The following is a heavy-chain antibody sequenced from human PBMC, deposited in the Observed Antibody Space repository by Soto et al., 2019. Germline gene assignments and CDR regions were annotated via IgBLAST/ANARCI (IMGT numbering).Heavy chain of an antibody. CDR2: IKSKAGGGTT. CDR1: GFTFSNAW. D-gene: IGHD2-21*02. V-gene: IGHV3-15*01. CDR3: TIGVTSRGMDV. J-gene: IGHJ6*02. Sequence: EVQLVESGGGLVKPGGSLRLSCAASGFTFSNAWMSWVRQAPGKGLEWVGRIKSKAGGGTTDYAAPVKGRFTISRDDSKNTLYLQMNSLKTEDTAVYYCTIGVTSRGMDVWGQGTTVTVSS.